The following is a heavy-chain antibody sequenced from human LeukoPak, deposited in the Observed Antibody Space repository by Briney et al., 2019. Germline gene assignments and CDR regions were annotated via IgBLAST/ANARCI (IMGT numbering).Heavy chain of an antibody. CDR3: AKNDISGYYADF. D-gene: IGHD3-22*01. V-gene: IGHV3-30*18. CDR1: GFYFYTYG. J-gene: IGHJ4*02. Sequence: EGALRLSCAASGFYFYTYGMHWVRQAPGEGLEWVTAISKDGADKYYADSVKRRFTISRDNSKNTVYLQMNSLRPEDKAVYYCAKNDISGYYADFWGQGALVIVPS. CDR2: ISKDGADK.